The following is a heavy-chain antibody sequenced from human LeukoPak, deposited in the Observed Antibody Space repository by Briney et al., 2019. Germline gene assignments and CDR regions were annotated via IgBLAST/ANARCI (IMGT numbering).Heavy chain of an antibody. Sequence: PGGSLRLSCAASGFTFSDYYMSWIRQAPGKGLEWVSYISSSGSTIYYADSVKGRFTISRDNAKNSLYLQMNSLRAEDTAVYYCARDLMYNYYDNSQELSWGQGTLVTVSS. V-gene: IGHV3-11*01. J-gene: IGHJ5*02. CDR2: ISSSGSTI. CDR1: GFTFSDYY. D-gene: IGHD3-22*01. CDR3: ARDLMYNYYDNSQELS.